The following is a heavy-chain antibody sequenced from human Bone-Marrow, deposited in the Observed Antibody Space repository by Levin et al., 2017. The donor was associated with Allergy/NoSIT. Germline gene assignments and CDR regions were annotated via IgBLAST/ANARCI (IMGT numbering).Heavy chain of an antibody. CDR2: SYTSGNI. CDR1: GVSITSGSYY. D-gene: IGHD2-21*01. J-gene: IGHJ6*03. CDR3: ARVLQYSYYYTDV. Sequence: LRLSCTVSGVSITSGSYYWSWIRQPAGKGLGWIGHSYTSGNITYNPSLKSRVTISLDTSKNQFSLKLRSVTAADTAVYYCARVLQYSYYYTDVWGKGTMVTVSS. V-gene: IGHV4-61*09.